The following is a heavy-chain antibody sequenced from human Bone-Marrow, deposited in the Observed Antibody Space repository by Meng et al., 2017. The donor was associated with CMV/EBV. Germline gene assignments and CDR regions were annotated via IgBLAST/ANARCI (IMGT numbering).Heavy chain of an antibody. J-gene: IGHJ6*02. Sequence: GESLKISCAAAGFNFSSYGMDWVRQAPGKGLEWVAIIWYDGSNEYYADSVKGRFTISRDKSRNTLYLQMNSLRVEDTAVYYCAKGIGYYRGGNVMDVWGQGTTVTVSS. V-gene: IGHV3-33*03. CDR3: AKGIGYYRGGNVMDV. CDR1: GFNFSSYG. D-gene: IGHD3-3*01. CDR2: IWYDGSNE.